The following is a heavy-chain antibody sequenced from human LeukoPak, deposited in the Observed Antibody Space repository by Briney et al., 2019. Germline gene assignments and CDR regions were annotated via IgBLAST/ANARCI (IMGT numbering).Heavy chain of an antibody. CDR1: WFTVHNNY. Sequence: GGSLRHSCSASWFTVHNNYMIWVRQAPGKGLHWVSLIYSGGATDYADSVKGRFTISRDRPNNTLYLQMNSLKAEDTAMYFCATGNVSARGGMSCWGRGILV. V-gene: IGHV3-53*01. J-gene: IGHJ4*02. D-gene: IGHD2-15*01. CDR3: ATGNVSARGGMSC. CDR2: IYSGGAT.